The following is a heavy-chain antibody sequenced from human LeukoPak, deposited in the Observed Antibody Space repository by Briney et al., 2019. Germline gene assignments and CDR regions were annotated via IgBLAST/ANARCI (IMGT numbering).Heavy chain of an antibody. J-gene: IGHJ4*02. V-gene: IGHV1-46*01. CDR2: INPSVDGT. Sequence: GASLKVSCKASGSTFSSSYFHWVRQAPGQGLEWMAIINPSVDGTNYAQRFQDRLTMTSDTSTSTVYMELSTLRSEDTAVYYCASGPPVRLGELDYWGQGTLVTVSS. CDR1: GSTFSSSY. CDR3: ASGPPVRLGELDY. D-gene: IGHD3-16*01.